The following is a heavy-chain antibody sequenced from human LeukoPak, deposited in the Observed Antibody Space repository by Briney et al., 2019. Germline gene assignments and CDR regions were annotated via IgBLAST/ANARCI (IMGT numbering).Heavy chain of an antibody. CDR1: GVSISSHY. V-gene: IGHV4-59*11. J-gene: IGHJ6*02. D-gene: IGHD6-19*01. Sequence: SETLSLTCTVSGVSISSHYWGWLRQPPGKGLEWLGYIHHSGSPTNYNPSLKNRVTISVDTSKNQFALKLNSVTAAATAMYYCARGMAVSGTHYYYFYAMDVWGQGTTVPVSS. CDR3: ARGMAVSGTHYYYFYAMDV. CDR2: IHHSGSPT.